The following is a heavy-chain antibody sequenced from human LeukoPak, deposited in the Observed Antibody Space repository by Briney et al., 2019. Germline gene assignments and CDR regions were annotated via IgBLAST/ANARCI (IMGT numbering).Heavy chain of an antibody. CDR2: FYPGDSDT. CDR3: ARPRTDYYDSSGYKGAFDI. CDR1: GYRFTSNA. D-gene: IGHD3-22*01. Sequence: KFGESLKISWKGSGYRFTSNAIGWVRQIPGKGLRWMGIFYPGDSDTRNSPSFQAQPTISADKSIHTAYLQWRSLKASDTAMYFCARPRTDYYDSSGYKGAFDIWGQGTMVTVSS. J-gene: IGHJ3*02. V-gene: IGHV5-51*01.